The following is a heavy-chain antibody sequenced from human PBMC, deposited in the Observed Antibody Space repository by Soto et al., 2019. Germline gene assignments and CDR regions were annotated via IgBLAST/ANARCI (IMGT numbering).Heavy chain of an antibody. CDR3: AKKGGLSYLDT. CDR2: ISGRNSGT. CDR1: GFTFNTND. J-gene: IGHJ4*02. V-gene: IGHV3-23*01. Sequence: GGSLRLSCAASGFTFNTNDMSWVRQAPGKGLEWVSSISGRNSGTYYADSVKGRFTISRDNSKNTLYLQMNSLRAEDTAVYYCAKKGGLSYLDTWAQGTLVTVSS. D-gene: IGHD3-16*01.